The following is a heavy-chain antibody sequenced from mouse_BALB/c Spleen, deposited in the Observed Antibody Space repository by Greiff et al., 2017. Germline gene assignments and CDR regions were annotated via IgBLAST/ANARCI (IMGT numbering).Heavy chain of an antibody. CDR2: ISSGSSTI. J-gene: IGHJ4*01. CDR3: ARMSVYYGNSYAMDY. V-gene: IGHV5-17*02. CDR1: GFTFSSFG. D-gene: IGHD2-1*01. Sequence: EVMLVESGGGLVQPGGSRKLSCAASGFTFSSFGMHWVRQAPEKGLEWVAYISSGSSTIYYADTVKGRFTISRDNPKNTLFLQMTSLRSEDTAMYYCARMSVYYGNSYAMDYWGQGTSVTVSS.